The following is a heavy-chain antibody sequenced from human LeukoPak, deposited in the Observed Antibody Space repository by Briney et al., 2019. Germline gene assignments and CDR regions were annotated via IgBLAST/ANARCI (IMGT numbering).Heavy chain of an antibody. CDR1: GGSFSGYY. CDR2: IYYSGST. CDR3: ARAVTPDLPEYYYYYYGMDV. Sequence: SETLSLTCAVYGGSFSGYYWSWIRQPPGKGLEWIGYIYYSGSTNYNPSLKSRVTISVDTSKNQFSLKLSSVTAADTAVYYCARAVTPDLPEYYYYYYGMDVWGQGTTVTVSS. D-gene: IGHD4-23*01. J-gene: IGHJ6*02. V-gene: IGHV4-59*01.